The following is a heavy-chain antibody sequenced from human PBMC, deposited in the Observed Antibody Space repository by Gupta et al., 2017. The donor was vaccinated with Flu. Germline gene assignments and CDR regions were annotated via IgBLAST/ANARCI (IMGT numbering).Heavy chain of an antibody. CDR3: AKDLRRDFWSGYYQKPDY. CDR2: ISYDGSNK. CDR1: GFTFSGYG. Sequence: QVQLVASGGGVVQPGRSLRLSCAASGFTFSGYGMHWVRQAPGKGLAWVAVISYDGSNKYYADSVKGRFTISRDNSKNTLYLQMNSLRAEDTAVYYCAKDLRRDFWSGYYQKPDYWGQGTLVTVSS. J-gene: IGHJ4*02. D-gene: IGHD3-3*01. V-gene: IGHV3-30*18.